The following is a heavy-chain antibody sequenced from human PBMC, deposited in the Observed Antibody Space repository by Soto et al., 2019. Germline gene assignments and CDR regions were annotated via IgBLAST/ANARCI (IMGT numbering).Heavy chain of an antibody. J-gene: IGHJ4*02. Sequence: EVRLLESGGGLVQPGGSLRLSCVASGFTFSNYAMHWVRQGAGEGLEWVSAIGFDGDTYYPDSVKGRFSIPRENGNNSYYLQMNNPHAEDTALKYCARGGRSYGHDYWGQGTRVTVSS. CDR3: ARGGRSYGHDY. CDR1: GFTFSNYA. CDR2: IGFDGDT. V-gene: IGHV3-13*01. D-gene: IGHD5-18*01.